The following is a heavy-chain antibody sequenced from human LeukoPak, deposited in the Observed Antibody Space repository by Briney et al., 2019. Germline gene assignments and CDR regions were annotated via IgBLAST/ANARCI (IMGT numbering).Heavy chain of an antibody. CDR1: GFTFSSYE. J-gene: IGHJ6*03. V-gene: IGHV3-48*03. D-gene: IGHD6-13*01. CDR2: ISSSGSTI. Sequence: WGSLRLSCAASGFTFSSYEMSWVRQAPGKGLEWVSYISSSGSTIYYADSVKGRFTISRDNSKNTLYLQMNSLRAEDTAVYYCAKDSSSWPGLTYYYYYYMDVWGKGTTVTISS. CDR3: AKDSSSWPGLTYYYYYYMDV.